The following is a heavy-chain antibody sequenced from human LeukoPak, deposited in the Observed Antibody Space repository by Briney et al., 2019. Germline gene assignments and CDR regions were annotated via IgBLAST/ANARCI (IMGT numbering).Heavy chain of an antibody. V-gene: IGHV3-33*06. D-gene: IGHD2/OR15-2a*01. CDR3: AKEGEIGWFDP. Sequence: PGRSLRLSRAASGFTFSSYGMHWVRQAPGKGLEWVAVIWYDGSNKYYADSVKGRFTISRDNSKNTLYLQMNSLRAEDTAVYYCAKEGEIGWFDPWGQGTLVTVSS. CDR2: IWYDGSNK. CDR1: GFTFSSYG. J-gene: IGHJ5*02.